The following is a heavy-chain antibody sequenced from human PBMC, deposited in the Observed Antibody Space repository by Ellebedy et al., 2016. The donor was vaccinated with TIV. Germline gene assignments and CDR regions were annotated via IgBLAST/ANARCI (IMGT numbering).Heavy chain of an antibody. Sequence: GESLKISXAASGFTFSSYGMHWVRQAPGKGLEWVAVISYDGSNKYYADSVKGRFTISRDNSKNTLYLQMNSLRAEDTAVYYCAKDGVSWGQGTLVTVSS. D-gene: IGHD3-16*01. J-gene: IGHJ4*02. CDR1: GFTFSSYG. CDR3: AKDGVS. CDR2: ISYDGSNK. V-gene: IGHV3-30*18.